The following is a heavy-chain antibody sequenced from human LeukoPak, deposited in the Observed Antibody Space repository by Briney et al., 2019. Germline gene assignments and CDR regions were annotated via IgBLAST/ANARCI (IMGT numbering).Heavy chain of an antibody. CDR1: GFTFSSYG. CDR3: ARGRGYYDSSGSNYYYYYGMDV. Sequence: GGSLTLSCAASGFTFSSYGMHWVRQAPGKGLAWVAVSWYGGSNKYYAGSVKGRFTISRNNSKNTLYLQMNSLRAEDTAVYYCARGRGYYDSSGSNYYYYYGMDVWGQGTTVTVSS. J-gene: IGHJ6*02. D-gene: IGHD3-22*01. V-gene: IGHV3-33*08. CDR2: SWYGGSNK.